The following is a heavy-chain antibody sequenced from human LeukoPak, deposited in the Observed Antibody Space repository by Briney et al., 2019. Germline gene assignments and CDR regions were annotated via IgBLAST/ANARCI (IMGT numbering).Heavy chain of an antibody. CDR2: IIPIFGTA. Sequence: SVKVSCKASGGTISSYAISWVRQAPGQGLEWMGGIIPIFGTANYAQKFQGRVTITADKSTSTAYMELSSLRSEDTAVYYCARARAMEGYYFDYWGQGTLVTVSS. J-gene: IGHJ4*02. V-gene: IGHV1-69*06. D-gene: IGHD5-18*01. CDR1: GGTISSYA. CDR3: ARARAMEGYYFDY.